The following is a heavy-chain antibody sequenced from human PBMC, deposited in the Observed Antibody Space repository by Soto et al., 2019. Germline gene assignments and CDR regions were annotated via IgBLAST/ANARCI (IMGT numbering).Heavy chain of an antibody. D-gene: IGHD3-9*01. J-gene: IGHJ4*02. Sequence: PGGSLRLSCAASGFTFSNYALNWVRQSPGKGLEWVSTISSSGDTTYYADSGKGRFTISRDNSKSALYLQMNSLRAEDTAIYYCARDPSTGSADYWGQGTLVTVSS. CDR1: GFTFSNYA. CDR3: ARDPSTGSADY. V-gene: IGHV3-23*01. CDR2: ISSSGDTT.